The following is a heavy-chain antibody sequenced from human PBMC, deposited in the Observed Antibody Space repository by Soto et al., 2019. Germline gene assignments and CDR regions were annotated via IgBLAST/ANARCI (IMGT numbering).Heavy chain of an antibody. CDR2: INADNGNT. CDR1: GYTFTNYA. CDR3: ARVSGYYLPDY. D-gene: IGHD5-12*01. V-gene: IGHV1-3*01. Sequence: ASVKVSCKASGYTFTNYAMHWVRQAPGQRLEWMGWINADNGNTKYSQKFQGRVTITRDTSASTAYMELSSLRSEDTAVYYCARVSGYYLPDYWGQGTLVTSPQ. J-gene: IGHJ4*02.